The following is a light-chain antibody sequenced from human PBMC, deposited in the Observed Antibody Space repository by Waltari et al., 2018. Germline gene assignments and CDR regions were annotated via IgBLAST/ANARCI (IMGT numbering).Light chain of an antibody. CDR1: QSISRY. Sequence: IMLTQSQGTLSLYPGERATLSCRASQSISRYLAWYQQKPGQAPRLLIYGASTRATGIPDRFSGSGSGTDFSLTISGLEPEDSAVYYCQHHFRLPATFGQGTKVEIK. CDR2: GAS. CDR3: QHHFRLPAT. J-gene: IGKJ1*01. V-gene: IGKV3-20*01.